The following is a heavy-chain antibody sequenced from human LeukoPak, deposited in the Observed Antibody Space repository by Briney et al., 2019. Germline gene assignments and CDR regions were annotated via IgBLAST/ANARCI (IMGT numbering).Heavy chain of an antibody. Sequence: SETLSLTCAVYGGSFSGYYWSWIRQPPGKGLEWIGEINHSESTNYNPSLTSRATISVHTSKHQFSLKLSSVTAADTAVYYCARLLGWKSAFDIWGQGTMVAVSS. CDR3: ARLLGWKSAFDI. D-gene: IGHD2-21*01. J-gene: IGHJ3*02. V-gene: IGHV4-34*01. CDR1: GGSFSGYY. CDR2: INHSEST.